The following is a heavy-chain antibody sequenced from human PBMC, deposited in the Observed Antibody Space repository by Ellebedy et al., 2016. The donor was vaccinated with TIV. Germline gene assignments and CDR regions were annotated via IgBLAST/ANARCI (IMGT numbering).Heavy chain of an antibody. CDR2: ISGSAGST. Sequence: PGGSLRLSCAASGFSFGSYAMSWVRQAPGKGLEWVSAISGSAGSTYYADSVKGRFTISRDNSKNTLFLQMNSLRAEDTAVYYCAKDGRGTNPGHFDYWGQGTLVTVSS. J-gene: IGHJ4*02. V-gene: IGHV3-23*01. CDR3: AKDGRGTNPGHFDY. D-gene: IGHD2-8*01. CDR1: GFSFGSYA.